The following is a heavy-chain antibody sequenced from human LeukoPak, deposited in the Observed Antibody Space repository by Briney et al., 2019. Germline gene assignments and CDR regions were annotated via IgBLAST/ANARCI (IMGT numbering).Heavy chain of an antibody. V-gene: IGHV4-39*07. CDR2: IYYSANT. D-gene: IGHD5-12*01. CDR1: GVSMSSSSYY. J-gene: IGHJ4*02. Sequence: SETLSLTCTGSGVSMSSSSYYWGWIRQPPGKGREWIGTIYYSANTYYNPSLKNRVTISVDTSKNQFSLKLSSVTAADTAVYYCARRRYSGYDLFPLYYFDYWGQGTMVTVSS. CDR3: ARRRYSGYDLFPLYYFDY.